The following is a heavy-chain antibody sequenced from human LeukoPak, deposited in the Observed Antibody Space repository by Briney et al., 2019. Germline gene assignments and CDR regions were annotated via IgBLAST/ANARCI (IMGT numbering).Heavy chain of an antibody. Sequence: ASVKVSCKASGYTFSSYYMHWVRQAPEQGLEWMGIINPSGGSTSYAQKFQGRVTMTRDTSTSTVYMELSSLRSEDTAVYYCARDLALRTYYYDSGAMDVWGKGTTVTVSS. CDR3: ARDLALRTYYYDSGAMDV. CDR1: GYTFSSYY. CDR2: INPSGGST. V-gene: IGHV1-46*01. J-gene: IGHJ6*03. D-gene: IGHD3-22*01.